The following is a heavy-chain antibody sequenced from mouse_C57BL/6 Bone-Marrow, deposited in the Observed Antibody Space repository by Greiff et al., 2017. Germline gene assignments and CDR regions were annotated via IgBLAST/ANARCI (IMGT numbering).Heavy chain of an antibody. CDR1: GFTFSSYA. J-gene: IGHJ2*01. CDR3: TRALIYYGNYNFDY. V-gene: IGHV5-9-1*02. CDR2: ISSGGDYI. Sequence: EVKLVESGEGLVKPGGSLKLSCAASGFTFSSYAMSWVRQTPEKRLEWVAYISSGGDYIYYADTVKGRFTISRDNARNTLYLQMSSLKSEDTAMYYCTRALIYYGNYNFDYWGQGTTLTVSS. D-gene: IGHD2-1*01.